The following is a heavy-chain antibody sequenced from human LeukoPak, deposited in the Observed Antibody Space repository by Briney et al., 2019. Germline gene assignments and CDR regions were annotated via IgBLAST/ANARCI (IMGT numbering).Heavy chain of an antibody. CDR2: IYPGNSDT. Sequence: GESLKISCQGSGYSFTTYWIAWVRQMPGKGLEWMGIIYPGNSDTRYSPSFQGQVTISVDKSISTAYLDWNSLKASDTAMYYCARRGTTVTSNWFDPWGQGTLVTVSS. J-gene: IGHJ5*02. D-gene: IGHD4-17*01. CDR1: GYSFTTYW. V-gene: IGHV5-51*01. CDR3: ARRGTTVTSNWFDP.